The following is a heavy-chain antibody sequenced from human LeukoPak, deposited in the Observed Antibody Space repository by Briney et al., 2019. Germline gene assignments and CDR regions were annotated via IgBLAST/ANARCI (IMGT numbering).Heavy chain of an antibody. CDR2: IIPIFGTA. CDR1: GGTFSSCA. V-gene: IGHV1-69*01. D-gene: IGHD4-17*01. J-gene: IGHJ6*02. Sequence: ASVKVSCKASGGTFSSCAISWVRQAPGQGLEWMGGIIPIFGTANYAQKFQGRVTITADESTSTAYMELSSLRSEDTAVYYCARDTDYYYGMDVWGQGITVTVSS. CDR3: ARDTDYYYGMDV.